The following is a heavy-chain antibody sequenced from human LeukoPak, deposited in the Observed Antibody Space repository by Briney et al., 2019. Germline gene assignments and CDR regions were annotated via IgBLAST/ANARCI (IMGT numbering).Heavy chain of an antibody. J-gene: IGHJ4*02. CDR3: AKGLGSTKIDY. Sequence: PGGSLRLSCAVSGFTFSHYAMSWVRQAPGTGLEWVGSLTDSGDATYYADSVRGRFTISRDNSKNTLYLQMNSLRAEDTAVYYCAKGLGSTKIDYWGQGTLVTVSS. CDR2: LTDSGDAT. V-gene: IGHV3-23*01. D-gene: IGHD6-13*01. CDR1: GFTFSHYA.